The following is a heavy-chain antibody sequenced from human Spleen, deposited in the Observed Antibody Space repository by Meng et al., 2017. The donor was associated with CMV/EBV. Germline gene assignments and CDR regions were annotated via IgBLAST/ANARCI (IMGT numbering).Heavy chain of an antibody. CDR3: ASGGIAVAGTVRGMDV. CDR1: GGSINDYY. D-gene: IGHD6-19*01. Sequence: SETLSLTCTVSGGSINDYYWSWIRQSPGKGLEWIGYLYYSGNTKYNPSLKSRVTTSVDTSKNQFSLKLSSVTAADTAVYYCASGGIAVAGTVRGMDVWGQGTTVTVSS. J-gene: IGHJ6*02. V-gene: IGHV4-59*01. CDR2: LYYSGNT.